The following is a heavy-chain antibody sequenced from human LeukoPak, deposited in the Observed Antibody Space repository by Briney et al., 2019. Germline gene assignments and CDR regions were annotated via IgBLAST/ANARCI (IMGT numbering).Heavy chain of an antibody. V-gene: IGHV5-51*01. CDR3: ARQGDSSGYCFDY. CDR2: IFPDDSDT. J-gene: IGHJ4*02. D-gene: IGHD3-22*01. CDR1: GYNFARYW. Sequence: GESLKISCQGFGYNFARYWIGWVRQLPGKGPEWMAIIFPDDSDTRYSPSFQGQVTISADKSINTVYLQWDSLKASDTAMYYCARQGDSSGYCFDYWGQGTLVTVSS.